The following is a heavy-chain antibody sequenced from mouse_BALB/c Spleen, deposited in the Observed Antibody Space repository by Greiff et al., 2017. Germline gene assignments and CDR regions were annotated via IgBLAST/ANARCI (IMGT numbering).Heavy chain of an antibody. D-gene: IGHD1-1*02. Sequence: VQLKQSGPELVKPGASVKISCKASGYTFTDYNMHWVKQSHGKSLEWIGYIYPYNGGTGYNQKFKSKATLTVDNSSSTAYMQLSSLTSEDSAVFVCERDRDATGAFDYWGQGTTLTVSS. CDR2: IYPYNGGT. CDR3: ERDRDATGAFDY. CDR1: GYTFTDYN. V-gene: IGHV1S29*02. J-gene: IGHJ2*01.